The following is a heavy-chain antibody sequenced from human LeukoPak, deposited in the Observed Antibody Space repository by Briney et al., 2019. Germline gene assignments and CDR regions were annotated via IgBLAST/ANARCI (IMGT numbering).Heavy chain of an antibody. V-gene: IGHV3-48*03. CDR1: GFTFSSYE. D-gene: IGHD1-26*01. Sequence: PGGSLRLSCAASGFTFSSYEMNWVRQAPGKGLEWVSYISSSGSTIYYADSVKGRFTISRDNAKNSLYLQMNSLRAEDTAVYYCGRNPVGAKRGYFDYWGQGTLVTVSS. CDR2: ISSSGSTI. CDR3: GRNPVGAKRGYFDY. J-gene: IGHJ4*02.